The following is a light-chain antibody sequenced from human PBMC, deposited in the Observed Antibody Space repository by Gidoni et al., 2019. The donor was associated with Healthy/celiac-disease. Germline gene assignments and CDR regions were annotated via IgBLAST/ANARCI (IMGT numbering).Light chain of an antibody. CDR2: A. J-gene: IGKJ4*01. V-gene: IGKV1-27*01. CDR1: QGISNY. Sequence: DIQMTQSPSSLSASVGDRVTITCRASQGISNYLAWYQQKPGKVPKLLIYAGSGSGTDFTLTISSLQPEDVATYYCQKYNSAPLTFGGGTKVEIK. CDR3: QKYNSAPLT.